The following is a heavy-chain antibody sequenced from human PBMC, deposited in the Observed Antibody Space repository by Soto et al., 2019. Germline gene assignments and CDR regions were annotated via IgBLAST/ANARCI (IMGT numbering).Heavy chain of an antibody. CDR3: ARHPPDYYDSSGYLGDFDY. CDR2: IYYSWST. V-gene: IGHV4-39*01. CDR1: GGSISSSSYY. D-gene: IGHD3-22*01. J-gene: IGHJ4*02. Sequence: SETLSLTCTVSGGSISSSSYYWGWIRQPPGKGLEWIGCIYYSWSTYYNPSLKSRVTISVDTSKNQFSLKLSSVTAADTAVYYCARHPPDYYDSSGYLGDFDYWGQGTLVTVSS.